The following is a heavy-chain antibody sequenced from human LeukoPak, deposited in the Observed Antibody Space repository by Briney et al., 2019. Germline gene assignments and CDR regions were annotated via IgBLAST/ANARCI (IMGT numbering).Heavy chain of an antibody. Sequence: PGGSLRLSCAASGFTFSNYEINWVRQAPGRGLEWISYISGSASTIYYADSVKGRFTITRDNAKKSLYLQMNSLRAEDTAVYYCARSGISGSYYAYWGQGTLVTVSS. CDR1: GFTFSNYE. V-gene: IGHV3-48*03. CDR3: ARSGISGSYYAY. CDR2: ISGSASTI. D-gene: IGHD1-26*01. J-gene: IGHJ4*02.